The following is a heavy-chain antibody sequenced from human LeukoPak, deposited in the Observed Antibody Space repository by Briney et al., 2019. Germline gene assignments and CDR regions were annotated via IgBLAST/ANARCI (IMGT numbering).Heavy chain of an antibody. J-gene: IGHJ3*02. CDR2: IKEDGSEK. Sequence: GGSLRLSCAASGFTFSFYWMSWVRQAPGKGLEWVANIKEDGSEKYSVDSVKGRFTISRDNAKNSLYLQMNSLRAEDTAVYYCAKDLTRMTSDAFDIWGQGTMVTVSS. CDR3: AKDLTRMTSDAFDI. V-gene: IGHV3-7*03. CDR1: GFTFSFYW. D-gene: IGHD4-11*01.